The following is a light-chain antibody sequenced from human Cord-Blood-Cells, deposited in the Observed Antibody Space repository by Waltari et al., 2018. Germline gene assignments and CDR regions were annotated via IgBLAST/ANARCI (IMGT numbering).Light chain of an antibody. CDR2: EGS. CDR1: SSDVGSYNL. Sequence: QSALTQPASVSGSPGQSIPISCTGTSSDVGSYNLVSWYQQHPGKAPKLMIYEGSKRPSGVSNRFSGSRSGNTASVTISGLQAEDEADYYCCSYAGSSTFYVVFGGGTKLTVL. J-gene: IGLJ2*01. CDR3: CSYAGSSTFYVV. V-gene: IGLV2-23*03.